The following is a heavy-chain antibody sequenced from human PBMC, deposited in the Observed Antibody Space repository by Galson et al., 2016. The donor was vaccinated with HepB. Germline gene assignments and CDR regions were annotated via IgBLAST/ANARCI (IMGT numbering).Heavy chain of an antibody. D-gene: IGHD5-24*01. CDR3: TRDGYNHIAFDL. Sequence: SETLSLTCSVSGGSLSGDYWYWIRQPPGKGLEWIGEINHSGITNYSPSVKTRVTISIDTSKNQFSLRLTSVTAADTALYYCTRDGYNHIAFDLWGRGTLVTVSS. J-gene: IGHJ2*01. CDR2: INHSGIT. V-gene: IGHV4-34*01. CDR1: GGSLSGDY.